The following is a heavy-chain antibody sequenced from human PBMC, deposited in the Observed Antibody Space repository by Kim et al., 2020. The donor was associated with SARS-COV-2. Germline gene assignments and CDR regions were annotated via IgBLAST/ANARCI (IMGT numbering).Heavy chain of an antibody. CDR2: IIPILGIA. Sequence: SVKVSCKASGGTFSSYAISWVRQAPGQGLEWMGRIIPILGIANYAQKFQGRVTITADKSTSTAYMELSSLRSEDTAVYYCARGKSISSYYYGMDVWGQGTTVTVSS. CDR3: ARGKSISSYYYGMDV. J-gene: IGHJ6*02. D-gene: IGHD3-3*02. CDR1: GGTFSSYA. V-gene: IGHV1-69*04.